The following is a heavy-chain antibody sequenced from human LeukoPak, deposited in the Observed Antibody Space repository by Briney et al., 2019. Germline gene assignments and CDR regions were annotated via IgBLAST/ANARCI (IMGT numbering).Heavy chain of an antibody. J-gene: IGHJ5*02. D-gene: IGHD3-16*01. CDR1: GYSFTDYY. CDR3: ARADRLHGGPYLIGP. V-gene: IGHV1-2*02. Sequence: ASVKVSCKTSGYSFTDYYMHWVRQAPGQGLEWMGWNNPYSGGTSSAQKFQGRVTMTRDTSISTVYMQVSWLTSDDTAIYYCARADRLHGGPYLIGPWGQGTLVTVSS. CDR2: NNPYSGGT.